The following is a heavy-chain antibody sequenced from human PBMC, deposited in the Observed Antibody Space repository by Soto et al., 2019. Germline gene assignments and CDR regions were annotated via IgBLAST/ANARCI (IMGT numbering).Heavy chain of an antibody. D-gene: IGHD3-9*01. CDR3: ARLEGLATISYYFDF. CDR1: GDSINSDKYY. V-gene: IGHV4-39*01. Sequence: LQLQESGPGLVKPSETLSLTCSVPGDSINSDKYYWGWIRQPPGKGLEWIGSIYFRGNTYYNPSLQTRVTISLDKSKSQFSLKLNSVTAADSAVYFCARLEGLATISYYFDFWGQGALVTVSS. J-gene: IGHJ4*02. CDR2: IYFRGNT.